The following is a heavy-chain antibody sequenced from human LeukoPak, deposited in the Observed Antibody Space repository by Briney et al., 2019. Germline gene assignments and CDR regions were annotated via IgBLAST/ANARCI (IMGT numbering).Heavy chain of an antibody. CDR2: IYSGGST. CDR1: GFTFSTYS. J-gene: IGHJ3*02. CDR3: ARERHYGSGSYAFDI. D-gene: IGHD3-10*01. Sequence: PGGSLRLSCAASGFTFSTYSMNWVRQSPGKGLEWVSVIYSGGSTYYADSVKGRFTISRDNSKNTLYLQMNSLRAEDTAVYYCARERHYGSGSYAFDIWGQGTMVTVSS. V-gene: IGHV3-53*01.